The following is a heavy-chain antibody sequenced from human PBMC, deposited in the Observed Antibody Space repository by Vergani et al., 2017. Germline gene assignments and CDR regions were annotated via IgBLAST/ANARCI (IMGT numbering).Heavy chain of an antibody. Sequence: EKQLVQSGSETKKPGESLKISCQAFGYIFSNFWIGWVRQRPGRGLEWMGIIYPGDSEVKSNPTFRGQVIFSVDTSVNTAYLQWRSLQASDTATYFCASGVHRSENGGALQLWGQGTNITVSS. CDR2: IYPGDSEV. CDR1: GYIFSNFW. CDR3: ASGVHRSENGGALQL. V-gene: IGHV5-51*01. J-gene: IGHJ3*01. D-gene: IGHD3-16*01.